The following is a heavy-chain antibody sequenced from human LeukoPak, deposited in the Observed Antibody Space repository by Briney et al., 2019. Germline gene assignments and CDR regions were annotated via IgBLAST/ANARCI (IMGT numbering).Heavy chain of an antibody. J-gene: IGHJ4*02. D-gene: IGHD1-26*01. CDR2: ISSSGTAI. CDR1: GFTFSDYY. Sequence: PGGSLRLSCAASGFTFSDYYMSWIRQAPGKGLEWVSYISSSGTAIYYADSVKGRFTISRDNAKNSLYLQMNSLRAEDTAVYYCARRRDSGSLQHFDYWGQGTLVTVSS. V-gene: IGHV3-11*01. CDR3: ARRRDSGSLQHFDY.